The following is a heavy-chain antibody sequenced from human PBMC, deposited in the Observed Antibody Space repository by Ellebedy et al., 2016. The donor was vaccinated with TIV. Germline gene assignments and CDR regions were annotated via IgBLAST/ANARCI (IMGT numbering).Heavy chain of an antibody. J-gene: IGHJ4*02. V-gene: IGHV4-39*07. CDR2: IYYIGNT. Sequence: MPSETLSLTCTVSGGSISSSNYFWGWIRQPPGKVLEWVGSIYYIGNTYYNTSLKSRVTISVDTSKNQFSLNLTSVTAADTAVYYCARDRDYGGSAYNFDYWGQGTLITVSS. CDR1: GGSISSSNYF. CDR3: ARDRDYGGSAYNFDY. D-gene: IGHD4-23*01.